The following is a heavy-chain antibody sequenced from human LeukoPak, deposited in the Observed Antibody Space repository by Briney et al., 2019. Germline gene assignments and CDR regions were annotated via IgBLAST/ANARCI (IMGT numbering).Heavy chain of an antibody. D-gene: IGHD1-14*01. V-gene: IGHV3-23*01. CDR3: AKGGITMTDYYFDY. J-gene: IGHJ4*02. CDR1: GFTFTKYA. CDR2: ISDSGGST. Sequence: GALRLSCAVSGFTFTKYAMTWVRQAPGEGLEWVSAISDSGGSTYYADSVKGRFTISRDNSKNTLYLQMNSLRAEDTAVYYCAKGGITMTDYYFDYWGQGTLVTVSS.